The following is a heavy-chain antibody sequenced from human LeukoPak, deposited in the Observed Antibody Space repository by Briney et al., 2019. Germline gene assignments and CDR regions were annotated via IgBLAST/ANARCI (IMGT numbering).Heavy chain of an antibody. V-gene: IGHV4-59*01. CDR2: ISYSGST. J-gene: IGHJ6*02. CDR1: GDSITNYY. D-gene: IGHD6-19*01. Sequence: KPSEALSLTCTVSGDSITNYYWSWIRQPPGKGLEWIGYISYSGSTHYNPSLKSRVTISVDMSKNQFSLKLSSVTAADTAVYYCARGSGWYGMDVWGQGTTVTVSS. CDR3: ARGSGWYGMDV.